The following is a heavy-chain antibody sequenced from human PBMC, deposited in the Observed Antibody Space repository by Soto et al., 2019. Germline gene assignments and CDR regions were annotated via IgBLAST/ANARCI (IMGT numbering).Heavy chain of an antibody. CDR2: IIPILGIA. CDR1: GGTLSSYT. CDR3: AREGIAVAGPYYGMDV. Sequence: QVQLVQSGAEVKKPGSSVKVSCKASGGTLSSYTISWVRQAPGQGLEWMGRIIPILGIANYAQKFQGRVTITADKSTSTAYMGLSSLRSEDTAVYYCAREGIAVAGPYYGMDVWGQGTTVTVSS. V-gene: IGHV1-69*08. J-gene: IGHJ6*02. D-gene: IGHD6-19*01.